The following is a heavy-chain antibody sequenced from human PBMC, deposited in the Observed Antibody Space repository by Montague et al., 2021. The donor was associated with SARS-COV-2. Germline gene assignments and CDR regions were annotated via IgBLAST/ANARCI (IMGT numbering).Heavy chain of an antibody. CDR1: GGSISSSSYY. CDR2: IYYSGST. CDR3: ARNLADYYGSGSYPTWENWFDP. J-gene: IGHJ5*02. Sequence: SETLSLTCTVSGGSISSSSYYWGWIRQPPGKGLEWIGSIYYSGSTYYNPSLKSRVTISVDASKNQFSLELSSVTAADTAVYYCARNLADYYGSGSYPTWENWFDPWGQGTLVTVSS. D-gene: IGHD3-10*01. V-gene: IGHV4-39*01.